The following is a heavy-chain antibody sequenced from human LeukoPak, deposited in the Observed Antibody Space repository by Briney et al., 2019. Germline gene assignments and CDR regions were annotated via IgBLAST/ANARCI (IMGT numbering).Heavy chain of an antibody. V-gene: IGHV3-66*02. CDR1: GFTVSSNY. J-gene: IGHJ4*02. D-gene: IGHD3-16*01. Sequence: GGSLRLSCAASGFTVSSNYMNWVRQAPGKGLGWGSVIYSGGTTYNADSVKGRFTISRENSKNTLYLQMNSLRTEDTAVYYCARDGFGLESFDYWGQGTLVTVSS. CDR3: ARDGFGLESFDY. CDR2: IYSGGTT.